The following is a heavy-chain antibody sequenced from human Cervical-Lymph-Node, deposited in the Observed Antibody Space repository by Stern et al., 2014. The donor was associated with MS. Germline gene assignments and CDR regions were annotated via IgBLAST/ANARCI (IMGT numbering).Heavy chain of an antibody. Sequence: QVTLKASGPALVKPTQTLTLTCTFSGFSLVTSGVRVSWIRQPPGKALEWLGRIDWNDKTFYNSSLMTRLTSAKDTSKNQVVLTMTNVDPVDTATYYCARMMGSGYRHYFDYWGQGTPVTVS. D-gene: IGHD3-3*01. J-gene: IGHJ4*02. V-gene: IGHV2-70*04. CDR1: GFSLVTSGVR. CDR2: IDWNDKT. CDR3: ARMMGSGYRHYFDY.